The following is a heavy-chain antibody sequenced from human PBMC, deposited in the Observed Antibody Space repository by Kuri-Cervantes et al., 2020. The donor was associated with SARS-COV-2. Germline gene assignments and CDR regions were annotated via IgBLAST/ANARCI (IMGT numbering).Heavy chain of an antibody. CDR3: ARDLVVSSGWDYYMDV. Sequence: GESLKISCVASGFTFSSYSMNWVRQAPGKGLEWVSYISSSSSDMYFADSVKGRFTISRDNAKNSLYLQMNSLRVEDTAVYYCARDLVVSSGWDYYMDVWGKGTTVTVSS. J-gene: IGHJ6*03. CDR2: ISSSSSDM. CDR1: GFTFSSYS. D-gene: IGHD6-19*01. V-gene: IGHV3-48*01.